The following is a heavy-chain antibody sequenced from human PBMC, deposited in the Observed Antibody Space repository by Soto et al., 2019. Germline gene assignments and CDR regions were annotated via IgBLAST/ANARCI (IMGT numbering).Heavy chain of an antibody. Sequence: QVQLVQSGAEVKKPGSSVKVSCKASGGTFSSYAISWVRQAPGQGLEWMGGIIPIFGTANYAQKFQGRVTLAADESTSTAYMELGSLRSEDPAVYYCARVSLGGAGDYWGQGTLVTVSS. CDR3: ARVSLGGAGDY. V-gene: IGHV1-69*12. CDR1: GGTFSSYA. J-gene: IGHJ4*02. CDR2: IIPIFGTA. D-gene: IGHD3-16*01.